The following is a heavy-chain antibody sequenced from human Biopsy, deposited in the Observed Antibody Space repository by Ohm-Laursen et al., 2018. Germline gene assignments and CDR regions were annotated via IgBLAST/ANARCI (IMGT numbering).Heavy chain of an antibody. CDR3: ARQVDFWSGYVDY. CDR1: GGSISDSTYH. Sequence: SDTLSLTCTVSGGSISDSTYHWGWIRQSPGKGLEWIGNIYYSGNTDYSPSFKSRVTISVDTSHNQFSLKLRSVTAADTAVYYCARQVDFWSGYVDYWGQGTLVAVSS. J-gene: IGHJ4*02. D-gene: IGHD3-3*01. V-gene: IGHV4-39*01. CDR2: IYYSGNT.